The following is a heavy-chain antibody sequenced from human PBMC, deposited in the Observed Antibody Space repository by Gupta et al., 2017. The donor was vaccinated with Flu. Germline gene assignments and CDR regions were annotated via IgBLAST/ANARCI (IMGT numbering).Heavy chain of an antibody. CDR3: ARLTTHIDS. D-gene: IGHD4-4*01. CDR1: GYTFTKYW. CDR2: IYPGDSQT. V-gene: IGHV5-51*01. J-gene: IGHJ5*01. Sequence: EVQLVQSGAEVKKPGESLKISCKGSGYTFTKYWIGWVRQMPGKGLGWMGTIYPGDSQTRYIPTFQGQVTISADKSISTVYLQWSSLNTSDTAMYYCARLTTHIDSWGQGSLVTVSS.